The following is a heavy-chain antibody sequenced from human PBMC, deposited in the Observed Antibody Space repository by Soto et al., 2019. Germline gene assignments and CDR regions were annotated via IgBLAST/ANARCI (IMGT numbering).Heavy chain of an antibody. CDR2: IYYSGST. Sequence: QLQLQESGPGLVKPSETLSLTCTVSGGSISSSSYYWGWIRQPPGKGLEWIGSIYYSGSTYYNPSLKSRVTISVDTSKNQFSLKLSSVTAADTAVYYCARLMTNYDILTGYINWFDPWGQGTLVTVSS. CDR3: ARLMTNYDILTGYINWFDP. V-gene: IGHV4-39*01. CDR1: GGSISSSSYY. D-gene: IGHD3-9*01. J-gene: IGHJ5*02.